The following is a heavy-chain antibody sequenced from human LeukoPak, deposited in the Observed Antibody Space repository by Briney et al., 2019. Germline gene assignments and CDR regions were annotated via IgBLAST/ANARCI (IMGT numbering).Heavy chain of an antibody. Sequence: ASVKVSCKVSGYTLTELSMHWVRQAPGKGLEWMGGFDPEDGETIYAQKFQGRVTMTEDTSTDTAYMELSSLRSEDTAVYYCATGTSYDSSGSYYFDYWGQGTLVTVSS. V-gene: IGHV1-24*01. CDR1: GYTLTELS. CDR2: FDPEDGET. CDR3: ATGTSYDSSGSYYFDY. J-gene: IGHJ4*02. D-gene: IGHD3-22*01.